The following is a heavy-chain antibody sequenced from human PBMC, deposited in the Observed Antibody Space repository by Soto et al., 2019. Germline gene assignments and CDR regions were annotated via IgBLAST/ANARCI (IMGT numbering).Heavy chain of an antibody. J-gene: IGHJ4*02. V-gene: IGHV1-69*01. CDR3: ARARYGSVYDMRGYFDY. D-gene: IGHD3-10*01. CDR1: GGTFSSYA. Sequence: QVQLVQSGAEVKKPGSSVKVSCKASGGTFSSYAISWVRQAPGQGLEWMGGIIPIFGTANYAQKFQGRVTITADECTSTAYMELSSLRSEDTAVYYCARARYGSVYDMRGYFDYWGQGTLVTVSS. CDR2: IIPIFGTA.